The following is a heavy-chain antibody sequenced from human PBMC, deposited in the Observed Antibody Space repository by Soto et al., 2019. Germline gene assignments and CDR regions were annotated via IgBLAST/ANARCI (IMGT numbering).Heavy chain of an antibody. J-gene: IGHJ3*02. CDR2: IIPILGIA. CDR1: GGTFSSYT. D-gene: IGHD1-7*01. CDR3: ARLPLLDWNYKEGAFDI. V-gene: IGHV1-69*02. Sequence: ASVKVSCKASGGTFSSYTISWVRQAPGQGLEWMGRIIPILGIANYAQKFQGRVTITADKSTSTAYMELSSLRSEDTAVYYCARLPLLDWNYKEGAFDIWGQGTMVTVSS.